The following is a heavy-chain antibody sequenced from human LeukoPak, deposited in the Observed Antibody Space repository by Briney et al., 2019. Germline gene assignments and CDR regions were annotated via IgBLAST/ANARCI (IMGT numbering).Heavy chain of an antibody. CDR3: ARDPVSLGVGYDILTGYPT. CDR1: GFTFSSYS. J-gene: IGHJ5*02. D-gene: IGHD3-9*01. CDR2: IYYSGST. Sequence: GSLRLSCAASGFTFSSYSMNWVRQAPGKGLEWIGSIYYSGSTYYNPSLKSRVTISVDTSKNQFSLKLSSVTAADTAVYYCARDPVSLGVGYDILTGYPTWGQGTLVTVSS. V-gene: IGHV4-39*07.